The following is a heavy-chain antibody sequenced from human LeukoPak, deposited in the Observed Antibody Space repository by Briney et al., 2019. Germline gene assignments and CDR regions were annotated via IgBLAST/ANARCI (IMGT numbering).Heavy chain of an antibody. V-gene: IGHV4-4*02. CDR1: GGSISSSNW. Sequence: PSETLSLTCAVSGGSISSSNWWSWVRQPPGKGLEWIGEIYHSGSTNYNPSLKSRVTISVDKSKNQSSLKLSSVTAADTAVYYCARTGDGPYYFDYWGQGTLVTVSS. CDR2: IYHSGST. J-gene: IGHJ4*02. D-gene: IGHD7-27*01. CDR3: ARTGDGPYYFDY.